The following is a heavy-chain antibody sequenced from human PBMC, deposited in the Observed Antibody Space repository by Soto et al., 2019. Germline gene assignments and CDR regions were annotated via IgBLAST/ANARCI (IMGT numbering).Heavy chain of an antibody. D-gene: IGHD3-3*01. J-gene: IGHJ6*02. V-gene: IGHV3-23*01. CDR1: GFNFSSYA. CDR2: ISGSGGST. CDR3: AKEGDITIFGVVISLDGMDV. Sequence: GGSLRLSCAASGFNFSSYAMSWVRQAPGKGLEWVSAISGSGGSTYYADSVKGRFTISRDNSKNTLYLQMNSLRAEDTAVYYCAKEGDITIFGVVISLDGMDVWGQGTTVTVSS.